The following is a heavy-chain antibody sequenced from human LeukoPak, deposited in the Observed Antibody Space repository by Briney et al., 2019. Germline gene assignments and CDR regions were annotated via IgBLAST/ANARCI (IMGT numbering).Heavy chain of an antibody. V-gene: IGHV3-23*01. CDR2: ISGSGGST. CDR1: GFNFGTYA. CDR3: AKDLVPLPGDYFDY. J-gene: IGHJ4*02. D-gene: IGHD1-1*01. Sequence: GGSLRLSCAASGFNFGTYAMSWVRQAPGKGLEWVSAISGSGGSTYYADSVKGRFTISRDNSKNTLYLQMNSLRAEDTAVYYCAKDLVPLPGDYFDYWGQGTLVTVSS.